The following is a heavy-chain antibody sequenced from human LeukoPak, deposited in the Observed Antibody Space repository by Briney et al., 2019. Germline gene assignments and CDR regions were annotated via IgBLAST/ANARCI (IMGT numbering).Heavy chain of an antibody. Sequence: GVSLRLPCAASGFTFSSYGMHWVRQAPGKGLEWVAFIRYDGSNKYYADSVKGRFTISRDNSKDTLYLQMNSLRAEDTAVYYCAKDSRTKLNWFDPWGQGTLVTVSS. D-gene: IGHD1/OR15-1a*01. J-gene: IGHJ5*02. V-gene: IGHV3-30*02. CDR1: GFTFSSYG. CDR3: AKDSRTKLNWFDP. CDR2: IRYDGSNK.